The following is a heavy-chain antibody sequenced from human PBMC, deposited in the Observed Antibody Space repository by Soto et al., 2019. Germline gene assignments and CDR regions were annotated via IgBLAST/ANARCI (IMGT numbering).Heavy chain of an antibody. CDR1: GGTFSSYT. D-gene: IGHD3-10*01. CDR2: IIPILGIA. CDR3: ARLSGSYYNVDYYYMDV. V-gene: IGHV1-69*02. Sequence: SVKVSCKASGGTFSSYTISWVRQAPGQGLEWMGRIIPILGIANYAQKFQGRVTITADKSTSTAYMELSSLRSEDTAVYYCARLSGSYYNVDYYYMDVWGKGTTVTVSS. J-gene: IGHJ6*03.